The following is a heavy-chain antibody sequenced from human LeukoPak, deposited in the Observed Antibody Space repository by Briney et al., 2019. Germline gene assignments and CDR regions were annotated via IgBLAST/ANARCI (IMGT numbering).Heavy chain of an antibody. V-gene: IGHV3-21*01. CDR3: ARVAYYDILTGFPVASMDY. CDR1: GFTFSSYW. J-gene: IGHJ4*02. CDR2: ISSSSSYI. Sequence: GGSLRLSCAASGFTFSSYWMHWVRQDPGKGLEWVSSISSSSSYIYYADSVKGRFTISRDNAKNSLYLQMNSLRAEDTAVYYCARVAYYDILTGFPVASMDYWGQGTLVTVSS. D-gene: IGHD3-9*01.